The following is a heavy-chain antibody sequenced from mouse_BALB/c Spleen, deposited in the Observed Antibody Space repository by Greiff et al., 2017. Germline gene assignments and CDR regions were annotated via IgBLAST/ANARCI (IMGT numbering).Heavy chain of an antibody. Sequence: VQRVESGPGLVAPSQSLSITCTVSGFSLTSYDISWIRQPPGKGLEWLGVIWTGGGTNYNSAFMSRLSISKDNSKSQVFLKMNSLQTDDTAIYYCVVSSLYAMDYWGQGTSVTVSS. CDR2: IWTGGGT. D-gene: IGHD1-1*01. CDR1: GFSLTSYD. CDR3: VVSSLYAMDY. V-gene: IGHV2-9-2*01. J-gene: IGHJ4*01.